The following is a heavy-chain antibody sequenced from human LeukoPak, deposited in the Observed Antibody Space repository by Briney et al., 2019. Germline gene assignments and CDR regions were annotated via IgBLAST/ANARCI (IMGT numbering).Heavy chain of an antibody. CDR2: IIPIFGTA. D-gene: IGHD3-10*01. Sequence: KISCKGSGYSFTSYWIGWVRQAPGQGLEWMGGIIPIFGTANYAQKFQGRVTITADESTSTAYMELSSLRSEDTAVYYCARDSEYYYGSGSYYNLDYWGQGTLVTVSS. CDR1: GYSFTSYW. CDR3: ARDSEYYYGSGSYYNLDY. J-gene: IGHJ4*02. V-gene: IGHV1-69*01.